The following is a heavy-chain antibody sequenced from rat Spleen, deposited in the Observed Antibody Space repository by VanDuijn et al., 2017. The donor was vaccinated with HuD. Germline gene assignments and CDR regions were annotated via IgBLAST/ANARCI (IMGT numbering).Heavy chain of an antibody. J-gene: IGHJ4*01. D-gene: IGHD1-11*01. V-gene: IGHV3-3*01. CDR1: GYSITSSYR. CDR2: INNAGRT. Sequence: EVQLQESGPGLVKPSQSLSLTCSVTGYSITSSYRWNWIRKFPGNKLEWMGYINNAGRTNYNPSLKSRISTTRDTSKNKFFLKVDSVTTEDKATYYCAKTTVTYYYVMDAWGQGASVTVSS. CDR3: AKTTVTYYYVMDA.